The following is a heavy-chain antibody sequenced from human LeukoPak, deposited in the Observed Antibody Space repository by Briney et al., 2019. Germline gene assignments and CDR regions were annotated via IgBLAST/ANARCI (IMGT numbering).Heavy chain of an antibody. V-gene: IGHV4-39*07. D-gene: IGHD5-18*01. Sequence: PSETLSLTCTVSGGSISSSSYYWGWIRQPPGKGLEWIGSIYYSGTTHYNPSLESRVTISVDTSKNQFSLKLASVTAADTAIYYCAKGAEGFSYYNWFDPWGQGTLVTVSS. CDR3: AKGAEGFSYYNWFDP. J-gene: IGHJ5*02. CDR2: IYYSGTT. CDR1: GGSISSSSYY.